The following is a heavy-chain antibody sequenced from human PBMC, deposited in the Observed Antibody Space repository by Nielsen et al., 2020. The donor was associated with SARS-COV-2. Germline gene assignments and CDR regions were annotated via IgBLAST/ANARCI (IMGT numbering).Heavy chain of an antibody. D-gene: IGHD2-15*01. V-gene: IGHV1-46*01. J-gene: IGHJ4*02. CDR2: ITPIGGTT. Sequence: ASVKVSCKTFGYTFSNNYIHWVRRAPGQGLEWVGIITPIGGTTAYARRFQGRVTMTRDTSTSTAYMELSRLRSEDTAVYYCATEGIWGQGTLVTVSS. CDR1: GYTFSNNY. CDR3: ATEGI.